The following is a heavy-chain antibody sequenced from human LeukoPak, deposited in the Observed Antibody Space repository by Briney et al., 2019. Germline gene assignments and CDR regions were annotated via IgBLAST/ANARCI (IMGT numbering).Heavy chain of an antibody. J-gene: IGHJ3*02. CDR1: GFIFSNNA. CDR3: ARGRLRVIDAFDI. D-gene: IGHD2-21*01. V-gene: IGHV3-23*01. CDR2: ISGSGGST. Sequence: GGSLRLSCAASGFIFSNNALSWVRQAPGKGLEWVSVISGSGGSTYYADSVKGRFTISRDNSKNTLYLQMDSLRAGDTAVYYCARGRLRVIDAFDIWGQGTMVTVSS.